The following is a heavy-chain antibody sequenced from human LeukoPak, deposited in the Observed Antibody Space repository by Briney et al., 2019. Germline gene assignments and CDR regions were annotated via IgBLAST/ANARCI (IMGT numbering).Heavy chain of an antibody. CDR2: ISWNSGSI. CDR3: AKHLWRDLLWFGEGYYFGY. Sequence: PGGSLRLSCAASGFTFDDYAMHWVRQAPGKGLEWVSGISWNSGSIGYADSVKGRFTISRDNSKNTLYLQMNSLRAEDTAVYYCAKHLWRDLLWFGEGYYFGYWGQGTLVTVSS. D-gene: IGHD3-10*01. V-gene: IGHV3-9*01. CDR1: GFTFDDYA. J-gene: IGHJ4*02.